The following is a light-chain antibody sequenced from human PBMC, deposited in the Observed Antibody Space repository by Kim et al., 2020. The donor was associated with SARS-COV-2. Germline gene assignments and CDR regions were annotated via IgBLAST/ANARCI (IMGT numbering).Light chain of an antibody. CDR1: QMLLHRNTNNY. CDR3: MQSLQTPYT. V-gene: IGKV2-28*01. CDR2: LAA. Sequence: ESACISCRSNQMLLHRNTNNYVDWFLQKPGQSPHLLIYLAAKRAPGVPERFSGSGSGTDFTLKISTVEAEDVGVYYCMQSLQTPYTFGQGTKLEI. J-gene: IGKJ2*01.